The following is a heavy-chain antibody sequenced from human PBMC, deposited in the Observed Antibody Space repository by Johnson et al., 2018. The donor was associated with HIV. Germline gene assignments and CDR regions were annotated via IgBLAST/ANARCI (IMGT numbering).Heavy chain of an antibody. Sequence: VQLVESGGGLIQPGGSLRLSCVASGLTVSSNYMTWVRQAPGKGLEWVSGISWNSGSIGYADSVKGRFTISRDNAKNSLYLQMNSLRAEDTAVYYCAKDGGITMVQGANPHAFDIWGQGTMVTVSS. V-gene: IGHV3-48*04. J-gene: IGHJ3*02. D-gene: IGHD3-10*01. CDR2: ISWNSGSI. CDR3: AKDGGITMVQGANPHAFDI. CDR1: GLTVSSNY.